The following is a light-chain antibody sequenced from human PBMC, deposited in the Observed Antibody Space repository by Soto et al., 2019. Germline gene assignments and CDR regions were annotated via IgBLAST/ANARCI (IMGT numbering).Light chain of an antibody. J-gene: IGKJ1*01. CDR1: QSVTSN. CDR2: GAS. CDR3: QQYNDWLWT. V-gene: IGKV3-15*01. Sequence: ETMLTQSPATLSASPGEGVTLSCRATQSVTSNLAWYQQKPGQAPRLLIYGASTRATGIPARFSGRGSGTEFTLTITSLQSEDFAVYYCQQYNDWLWTFGQGTKVEIK.